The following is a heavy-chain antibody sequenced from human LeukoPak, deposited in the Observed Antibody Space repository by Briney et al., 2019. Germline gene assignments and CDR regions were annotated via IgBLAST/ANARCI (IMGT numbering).Heavy chain of an antibody. CDR1: GYTFTGYY. Sequence: ASVKVSCKASGYTFTGYYLHWVRQAPGQGLEWMGWINPNSGGTNYAQKFQGRVTMTRDTSISTAYMELSRLRSDDTAVYYCARDGTYYYGSGSTYYYYYYMDVWGKGTTVTISS. J-gene: IGHJ6*03. CDR2: INPNSGGT. D-gene: IGHD3-10*01. CDR3: ARDGTYYYGSGSTYYYYYYMDV. V-gene: IGHV1-2*02.